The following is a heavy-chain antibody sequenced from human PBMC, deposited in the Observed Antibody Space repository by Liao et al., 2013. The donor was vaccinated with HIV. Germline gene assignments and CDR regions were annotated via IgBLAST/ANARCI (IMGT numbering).Heavy chain of an antibody. V-gene: IGHV4-34*01. CDR2: INHSVGT. Sequence: QVQLQQWGAGLLKPSETLSLTCAVYGGSFSGYYWNWIRQPPGKGLEWIGEINHSVGTNYNPSLKSRVSISVDTSKNQFSLKLSSVTAADTAVYYCARGQYHHRWFDPWGQGTLVTVSS. CDR1: GGSFSGYY. D-gene: IGHD1-14*01. J-gene: IGHJ5*02. CDR3: ARGQYHHRWFDP.